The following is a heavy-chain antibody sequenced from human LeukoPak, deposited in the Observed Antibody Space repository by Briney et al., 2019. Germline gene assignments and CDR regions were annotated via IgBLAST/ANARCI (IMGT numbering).Heavy chain of an antibody. D-gene: IGHD4-17*01. J-gene: IGHJ4*02. CDR1: GFTFSSYA. V-gene: IGHV3-23*01. CDR2: ISGSGGST. CDR3: ASDPSNYGDYKIY. Sequence: PGGSLRLSCAASGFTFSSYAMSWVRQAPGKGLEWVSVISGSGGSTYYADSVKGRFTITRDNSKNTLYLQMNSLRAEDTAVYYCASDPSNYGDYKIYWGQGTLVTVSS.